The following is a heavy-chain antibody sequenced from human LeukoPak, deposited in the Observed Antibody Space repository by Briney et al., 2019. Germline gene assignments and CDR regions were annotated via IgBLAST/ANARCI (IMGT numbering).Heavy chain of an antibody. J-gene: IGHJ4*02. CDR3: ARLGYYDSSGYYD. D-gene: IGHD3-22*01. CDR2: IYYSGST. CDR1: GGSISSYY. V-gene: IGHV4-59*08. Sequence: PSETLSLTCTVSGGSISSYYWSWIRQPPGKGLEWIGYIYYSGSTNYNPSLKSRVTISVDTSKNQFSLKLSSVTAADTAVYYCARLGYYDSSGYYDWGQGTLVTVSS.